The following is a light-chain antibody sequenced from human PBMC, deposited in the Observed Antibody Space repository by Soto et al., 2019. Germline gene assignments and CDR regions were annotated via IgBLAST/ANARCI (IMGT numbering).Light chain of an antibody. CDR1: SSDVGGYHY. J-gene: IGLJ1*01. V-gene: IGLV2-14*01. CDR2: DVS. Sequence: QSALTQPASVSGSPGQSITISCTGTSSDVGGYHYVSWYQQHPGKAPGLMIYDVSNRPSGVSNRFSGSKSGNTASRTISGLQAEDEADYYCSSYTSSSTLLDVFGTGTKVTVL. CDR3: SSYTSSSTLLDV.